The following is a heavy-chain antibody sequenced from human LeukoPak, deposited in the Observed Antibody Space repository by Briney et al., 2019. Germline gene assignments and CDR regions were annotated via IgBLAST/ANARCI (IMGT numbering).Heavy chain of an antibody. V-gene: IGHV4-38-2*02. CDR1: GYSISSGYY. CDR2: IYHSGST. Sequence: SETLSLTCTVSGYSISSGYYWGWIRQPPGKGLEWIGSIYHSGSTYYNPFLKSRVTISVDTSKNQFSLKLSSVTAADTAVYYCYGSGSYYKGAFDIWGQGTMITVSS. CDR3: YGSGSYYKGAFDI. D-gene: IGHD3-10*01. J-gene: IGHJ3*02.